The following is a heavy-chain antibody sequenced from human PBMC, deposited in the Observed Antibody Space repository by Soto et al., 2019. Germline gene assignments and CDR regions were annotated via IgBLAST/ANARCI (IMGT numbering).Heavy chain of an antibody. J-gene: IGHJ4*02. V-gene: IGHV4-4*02. Sequence: QVQVQESGPRLVQPSGTLSLTCAVSGGSISASTWWTWVRQPPGKGLEWIGEIFHSGSTNYNPSLTGRVTIPVDKSKNQFSLQLTSVTDADTAIYYCPSTYSGGPQWGQGIVLTVSS. D-gene: IGHD5-12*01. CDR1: GGSISASTW. CDR3: PSTYSGGPQ. CDR2: IFHSGST.